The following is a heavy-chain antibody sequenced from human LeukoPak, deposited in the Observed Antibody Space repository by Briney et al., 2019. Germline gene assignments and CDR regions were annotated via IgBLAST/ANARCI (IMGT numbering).Heavy chain of an antibody. D-gene: IGHD4/OR15-4a*01. Sequence: GGSLRLSCAAPGFSLDNSALSWVRQAPGKGLQWVSSITDSGRSTDYADSVKGRFTISRDNSKNTMYLHINSLTAGDTAVYYCAKHPGPYGGNPFYLWGQGTLVTVSS. CDR3: AKHPGPYGGNPFYL. J-gene: IGHJ5*02. V-gene: IGHV3-23*01. CDR1: GFSLDNSA. CDR2: ITDSGRST.